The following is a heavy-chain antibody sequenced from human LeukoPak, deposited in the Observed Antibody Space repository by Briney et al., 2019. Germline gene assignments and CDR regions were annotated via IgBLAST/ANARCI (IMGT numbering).Heavy chain of an antibody. CDR2: ISSGGNTI. J-gene: IGHJ4*02. V-gene: IGHV3-48*03. D-gene: IGHD5-18*01. Sequence: PGGSLRLSCAASGFTFSSYEMNWVRQAPGKGLEWVSYISSGGNTIYYADSVKGRFTISRDNAKNSLYLQMNSLRAEDTAVYYCAREGTAMVSFDYWGQGTLVTVSP. CDR1: GFTFSSYE. CDR3: AREGTAMVSFDY.